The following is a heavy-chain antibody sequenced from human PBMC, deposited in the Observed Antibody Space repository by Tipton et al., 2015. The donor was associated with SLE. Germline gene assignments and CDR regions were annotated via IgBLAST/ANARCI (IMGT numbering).Heavy chain of an antibody. V-gene: IGHV4-4*02. D-gene: IGHD6-6*01. Sequence: TLSLTCAVSGGSISSSNWWSWVRQPPGKGLEWIGEIYHSGTTNYNPSLKSRVTISVDKSKNRFSLKLSSVTAADTAVYYCARVGRQLANYFDYWGQGTLVTVSS. J-gene: IGHJ4*02. CDR1: GGSISSSNW. CDR3: ARVGRQLANYFDY. CDR2: IYHSGTT.